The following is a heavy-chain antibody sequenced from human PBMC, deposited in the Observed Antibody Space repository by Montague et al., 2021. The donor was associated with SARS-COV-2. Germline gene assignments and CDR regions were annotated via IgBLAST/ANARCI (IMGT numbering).Heavy chain of an antibody. CDR1: DGSISSGGYY. D-gene: IGHD2-15*01. CDR3: ARLTAGYCSGGSCYWGTGFDY. J-gene: IGHJ4*02. CDR2: IYYSGST. Sequence: TLSLTCTVSDGSISSGGYYWSWIRQHPGKGLEWIGYIYYSGSTYYNPSLKSRVTISVDTSKNQFSLKLSSVTAADTAVYYCARLTAGYCSGGSCYWGTGFDYWGQGTLVTVSS. V-gene: IGHV4-31*03.